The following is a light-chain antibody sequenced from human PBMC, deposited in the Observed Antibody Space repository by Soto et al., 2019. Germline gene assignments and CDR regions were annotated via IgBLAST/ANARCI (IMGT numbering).Light chain of an antibody. Sequence: GLKQSPVTLSFSAGESATLSCRASQSVSSNLAWYQQKTGQAPRLLIYRESTRATGVPARFSGSGSGTDLTLTISRLEPEDSAVYYCQKYGSSPRTCGQGTKVDIK. CDR3: QKYGSSPRT. V-gene: IGKV3-20*01. J-gene: IGKJ1*01. CDR1: QSVSSN. CDR2: RES.